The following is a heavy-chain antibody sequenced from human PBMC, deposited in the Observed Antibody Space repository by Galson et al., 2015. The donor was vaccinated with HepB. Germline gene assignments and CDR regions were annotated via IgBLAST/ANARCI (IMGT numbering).Heavy chain of an antibody. D-gene: IGHD3-3*01. CDR3: ARADDFWSGYRDAGTSRWFDS. CDR1: GYSFKDYG. CDR2: ISPILGIP. Sequence: SVKVSCKASGYSFKDYGISWVRQAPGQGLEWMGGISPILGIPNYAQKFQDRVTITADKSTGTAFMELSSLRSEDTAVYYCARADDFWSGYRDAGTSRWFDSWGQGTLVIVSS. J-gene: IGHJ5*01. V-gene: IGHV1-69*10.